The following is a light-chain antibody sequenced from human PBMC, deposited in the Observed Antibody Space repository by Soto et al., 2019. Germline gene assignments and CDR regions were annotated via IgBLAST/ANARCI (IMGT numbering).Light chain of an antibody. CDR1: QSVLYTSNNKDY. J-gene: IGKJ3*01. V-gene: IGKV4-1*01. CDR2: WAS. CDR3: QQYSTMPFT. Sequence: DIVMTQSPESLAVSLGERATFNCKSGQSVLYTSNNKDYLAWYQQKPGQPPKLLIYWASTRESGVPDRFSGSGSGTDFTLTISSLQAEDVAVYYCQQYSTMPFTFGPGTKVDLK.